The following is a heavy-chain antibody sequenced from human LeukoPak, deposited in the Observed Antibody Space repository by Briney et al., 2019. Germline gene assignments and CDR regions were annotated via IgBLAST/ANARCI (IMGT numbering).Heavy chain of an antibody. D-gene: IGHD4-11*01. V-gene: IGHV4-34*01. Sequence: SETLSLTCTVYGVSFSGYYWSWIRQPPGKGLEWIGETNHNGNTNYNPSLKSRVTISVDTSKNQFSLKVSSVTAADSAVYYCARWPRERNRITVTNYYYYMDVWGRGTTVTVSS. J-gene: IGHJ6*03. CDR3: ARWPRERNRITVTNYYYYMDV. CDR1: GVSFSGYY. CDR2: TNHNGNT.